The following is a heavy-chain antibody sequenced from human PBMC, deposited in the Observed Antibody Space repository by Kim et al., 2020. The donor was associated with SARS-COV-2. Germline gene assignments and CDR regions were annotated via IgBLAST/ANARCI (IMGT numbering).Heavy chain of an antibody. CDR1: GFTFDDYA. D-gene: IGHD3-10*01. CDR2: ISWNSGSI. CDR3: ARTTMVQCVITQDV. J-gene: IGHJ6*02. V-gene: IGHV3-9*01. Sequence: GGSLRLSCAASGFTFDDYAMHWVRQAPGKGLEWVSGISWNSGSIGYADSVKGRFTISRDNSKNSLYLQMNSLRAEDTALYYCARTTMVQCVITQDVLVQG.